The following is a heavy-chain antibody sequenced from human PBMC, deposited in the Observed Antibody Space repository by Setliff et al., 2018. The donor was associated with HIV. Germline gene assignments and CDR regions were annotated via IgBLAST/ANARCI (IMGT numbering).Heavy chain of an antibody. V-gene: IGHV3-33*05. CDR1: GFTFSDYG. D-gene: IGHD5-12*01. J-gene: IGHJ4*02. CDR2: ISYDGSYE. CDR3: ARDWRSGYDLNFDY. Sequence: GGSLRLSCAASGFTFSDYGFHWVRQAPGKGLEWVAVISYDGSYEYYVDSVKGRFTISRDNAKNSLYLQMNSLRAEDTAIYYCARDWRSGYDLNFDYWGQGTLVTVSS.